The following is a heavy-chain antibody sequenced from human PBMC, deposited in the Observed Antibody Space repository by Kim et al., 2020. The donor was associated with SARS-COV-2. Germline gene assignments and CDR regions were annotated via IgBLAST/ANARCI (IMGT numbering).Heavy chain of an antibody. CDR1: GFTFSSYG. CDR2: ISYDGSNK. V-gene: IGHV3-30*18. J-gene: IGHJ4*02. Sequence: GGSLRLSCAASGFTFSSYGMHWVRQAPGKGLEWVAVISYDGSNKYYADSVKGRFTISRHNSKNTLYLQMNSLRAEDTAVYYCAKLVGASNFDYWGQGTLVTVSS. CDR3: AKLVGASNFDY. D-gene: IGHD1-26*01.